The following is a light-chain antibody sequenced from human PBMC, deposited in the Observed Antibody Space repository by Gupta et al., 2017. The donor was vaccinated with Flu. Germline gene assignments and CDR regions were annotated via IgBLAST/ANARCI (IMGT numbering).Light chain of an antibody. CDR2: GAS. Sequence: DIVLTQSPGTLSLSPGDRATLSCRASQSVTSSYLAWYQQKPGQAPRLLIYGASSRATGISDRFSGSGSGTDFTLNISRLEPEEFAVYYCQHYSSSSTMYTFGQGTKLEIK. CDR1: QSVTSSY. J-gene: IGKJ2*01. CDR3: QHYSSSSTMYT. V-gene: IGKV3-20*01.